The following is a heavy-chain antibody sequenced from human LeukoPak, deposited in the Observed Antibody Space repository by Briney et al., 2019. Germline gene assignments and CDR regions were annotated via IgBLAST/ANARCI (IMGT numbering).Heavy chain of an antibody. D-gene: IGHD2-15*01. V-gene: IGHV3-23*01. CDR2: ISGSGGTT. J-gene: IGHJ4*02. Sequence: GGSLRLSSAASGFTFSSYPMSWVRQAPGKGLEWVSAISGSGGTTYYADSVKGRFTTSRDNSKNTLYLQMNSLRAEDTAVYYCAKSPFAGYRSGGSCYQIDYWGQGTLVTVSS. CDR1: GFTFSSYP. CDR3: AKSPFAGYRSGGSCYQIDY.